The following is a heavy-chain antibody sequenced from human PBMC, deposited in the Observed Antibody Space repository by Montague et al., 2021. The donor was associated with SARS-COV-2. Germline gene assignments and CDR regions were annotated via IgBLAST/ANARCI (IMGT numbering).Heavy chain of an antibody. CDR2: FSYSDST. Sequence: SETLSLTCSVSGASISTSTDHWAWIRQSPGKGLEWVGSFSYSDSTHYNPSLRSRVTISVDSSKNQFSLKLNSVTAADTAIYYCARPMGHVLVSATGANWFDPWGQGTLVTVSS. CDR3: ARPMGHVLVSATGANWFDP. V-gene: IGHV4-39*01. J-gene: IGHJ5*02. D-gene: IGHD3-10*01. CDR1: GASISTSTDH.